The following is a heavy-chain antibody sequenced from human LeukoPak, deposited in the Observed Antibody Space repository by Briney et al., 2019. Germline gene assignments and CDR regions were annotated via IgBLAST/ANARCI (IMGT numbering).Heavy chain of an antibody. Sequence: GASVKVSCKASGYTFTSYYMHWVRQAPGQGLEWMGIINPSGGSTSYAQKFQGRVTMTRDMSTSTVYMELSSLRSEDTAVYYCARADVVVPAAIPYYFDYWGQGTLVTASS. J-gene: IGHJ4*02. CDR1: GYTFTSYY. CDR3: ARADVVVPAAIPYYFDY. CDR2: INPSGGST. D-gene: IGHD2-2*01. V-gene: IGHV1-46*01.